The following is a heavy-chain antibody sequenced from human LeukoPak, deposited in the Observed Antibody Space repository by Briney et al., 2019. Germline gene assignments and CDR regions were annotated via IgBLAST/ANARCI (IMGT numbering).Heavy chain of an antibody. CDR1: GGSISSYY. V-gene: IGHV4-4*07. Sequence: SETLSLTCTVSGGSISSYYWRWIRQPAGKGLEWIGRIYTSGSTNYNPSLKSRVTMSVDTSKNQFSLKLSSVTAADTAVYYCARDGYYYDSSGYSLFDYWGQGTLVTVSS. J-gene: IGHJ4*02. CDR3: ARDGYYYDSSGYSLFDY. CDR2: IYTSGST. D-gene: IGHD3-22*01.